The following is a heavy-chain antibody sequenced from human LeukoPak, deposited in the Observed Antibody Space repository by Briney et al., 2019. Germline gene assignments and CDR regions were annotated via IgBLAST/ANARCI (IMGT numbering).Heavy chain of an antibody. Sequence: GGSLRLSCEASGFTFTSYGMHWVRQAPGKGLEWVAAIYYDGSNKYYSDSLKGRFTISRDNSKSTLYLQMNSLRVEDTAVYHCARSGGDFYDSSGYGVIDYWGRGTLVTVSS. J-gene: IGHJ4*02. D-gene: IGHD3-22*01. V-gene: IGHV3-30*12. CDR2: IYYDGSNK. CDR1: GFTFTSYG. CDR3: ARSGGDFYDSSGYGVIDY.